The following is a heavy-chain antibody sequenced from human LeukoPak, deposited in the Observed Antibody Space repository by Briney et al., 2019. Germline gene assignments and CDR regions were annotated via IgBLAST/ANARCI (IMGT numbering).Heavy chain of an antibody. Sequence: ASVKVSFKVSGYTLTELSIHWVRQAPGKGLEWMGGFDPEDGETIYAQKFQGRVTMTEDTSTDTAYMELSSLRSEDTAVYYCATSPRDNSGYYYYYFDYWGQGTLVTVSS. J-gene: IGHJ4*02. D-gene: IGHD3-22*01. CDR2: FDPEDGET. CDR3: ATSPRDNSGYYYYYFDY. V-gene: IGHV1-24*01. CDR1: GYTLTELS.